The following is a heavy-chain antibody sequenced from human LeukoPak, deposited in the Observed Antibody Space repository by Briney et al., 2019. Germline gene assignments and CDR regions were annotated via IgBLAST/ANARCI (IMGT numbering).Heavy chain of an antibody. D-gene: IGHD2/OR15-2a*01. V-gene: IGHV3-74*01. CDR2: INSDGSST. J-gene: IGHJ5*02. CDR1: GFTFSSYW. CDR3: VIDFQYRTP. Sequence: GGSLRLSCAASGFTFSSYWMHWVRQAPGKGLVWVSGINSDGSSTSYADSVKGRFTIFRDNAKNTLYLQMDSLRAEDTAVYYCVIDFQYRTPWGQGTLVTVSS.